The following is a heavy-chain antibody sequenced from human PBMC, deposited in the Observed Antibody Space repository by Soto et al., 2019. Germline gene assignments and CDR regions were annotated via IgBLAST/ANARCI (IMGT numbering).Heavy chain of an antibody. V-gene: IGHV3-7*01. Sequence: GGSLRLSCAASGFTFSSYWMSWVRQAPGKGLEWVANIKQDGSEKYYVDSVKGRFTISRDNAKNSLYLQMNSLRAEDTAVYYCASLLWFGEFPPFDYWGQGTLVTVSS. J-gene: IGHJ4*02. D-gene: IGHD3-10*01. CDR3: ASLLWFGEFPPFDY. CDR2: IKQDGSEK. CDR1: GFTFSSYW.